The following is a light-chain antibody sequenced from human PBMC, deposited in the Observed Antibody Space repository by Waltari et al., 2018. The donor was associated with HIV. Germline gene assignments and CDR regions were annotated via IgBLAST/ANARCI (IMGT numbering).Light chain of an antibody. CDR1: SSDVAGYNY. CDR2: DVS. Sequence: QSALTQPASVSGSPGQSSTISCTGTSSDVAGYNYVSWYQQHPGKAPKLMIYDVSNRPSGVSNRFSGSKSGNTASLTISGLQAEDEADYYCSSYTSSSVVFGGGTKLTVL. V-gene: IGLV2-14*03. J-gene: IGLJ2*01. CDR3: SSYTSSSVV.